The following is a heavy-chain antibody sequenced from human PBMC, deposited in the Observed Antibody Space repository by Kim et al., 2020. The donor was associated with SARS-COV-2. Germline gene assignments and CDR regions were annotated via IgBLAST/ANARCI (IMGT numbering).Heavy chain of an antibody. CDR3: ARSGPPFYFDY. V-gene: IGHV4-39*01. J-gene: IGHJ4*02. D-gene: IGHD3-10*01. Sequence: SNTYNPHLQSRVTISADTSKNQSHRKLSSVTAADTAVYYCARSGPPFYFDYWGQGTLVTVSS. CDR2: SN.